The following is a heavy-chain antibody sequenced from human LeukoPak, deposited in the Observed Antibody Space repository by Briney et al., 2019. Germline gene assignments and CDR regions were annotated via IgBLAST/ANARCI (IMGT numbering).Heavy chain of an antibody. CDR2: IQNDGGRT. D-gene: IGHD2-2*01. CDR3: SQSGHSSCCACY. CDR1: GFTFDDYG. V-gene: IGHV3-30*02. Sequence: GGSLRLSCAASGFTFDDYGMHWVRQAPGKGLEWVAYIQNDGGRTVYADSVKGRFTISRDNSENTLYMQMNSLRADDTAVYYCSQSGHSSCCACYWGQGALVTVSS. J-gene: IGHJ4*02.